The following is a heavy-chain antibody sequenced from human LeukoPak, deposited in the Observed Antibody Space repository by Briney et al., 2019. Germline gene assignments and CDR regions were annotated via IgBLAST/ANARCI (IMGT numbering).Heavy chain of an antibody. CDR3: ARQNGAGYYYYFDS. CDR1: GFTFSSYS. J-gene: IGHJ4*02. Sequence: GGSLRLSCAASGFTFSSYSMNWVRQAPGKGLEWVSYLSSSSSSIYYADSVKGRFTISRDNAKNSLYLQMNSLRAEDTAVYYCARQNGAGYYYYFDSWGQGTLVTVSS. CDR2: LSSSSSSI. V-gene: IGHV3-48*01. D-gene: IGHD3-22*01.